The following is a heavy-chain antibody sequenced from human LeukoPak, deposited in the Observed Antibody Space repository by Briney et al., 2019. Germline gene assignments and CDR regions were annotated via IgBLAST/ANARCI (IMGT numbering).Heavy chain of an antibody. CDR3: ARGRDDYNFAY. D-gene: IGHD5-24*01. Sequence: SETLSLTCAVYGGSFSGFHWTWIRQPPGKGLEWIGEINHSGSTNYNPSLRSRVTISVDTSKNQFSLKLFSVTAVDTAVYYCARGRDDYNFAYWGQGTLVTVSS. J-gene: IGHJ4*02. CDR1: GGSFSGFH. CDR2: INHSGST. V-gene: IGHV4-34*01.